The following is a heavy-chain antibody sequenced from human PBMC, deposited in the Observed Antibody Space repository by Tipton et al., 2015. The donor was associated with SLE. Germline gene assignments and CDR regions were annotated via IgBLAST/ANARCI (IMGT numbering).Heavy chain of an antibody. J-gene: IGHJ4*02. CDR3: APGRYYFDY. Sequence: LRLSCTVSGGSIFSGTYYWGWIRQPPGKGLEWIGTMYYSGSTYYNPSLKSRVTISVDTSKNQFSLKLTSVTAANTAVYYCAPGRYYFDYWGQGTLVTVSS. V-gene: IGHV4-39*01. D-gene: IGHD1-26*01. CDR2: MYYSGST. CDR1: GGSIFSGTYY.